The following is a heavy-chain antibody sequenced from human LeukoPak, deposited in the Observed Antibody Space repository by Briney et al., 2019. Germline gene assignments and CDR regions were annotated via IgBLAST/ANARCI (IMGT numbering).Heavy chain of an antibody. D-gene: IGHD6-19*01. CDR3: ARHGSGWSFDY. V-gene: IGHV4-59*08. Sequence: PSETLSLTCTVSGGSISGYYGSWIWQPPGKGLEWIGYISYSGSTNYNPSLKSRVSISVDTSKNQFSLNLNSVTAADTAVFYCARHGSGWSFDYWGQGTLVTVSS. CDR2: ISYSGST. J-gene: IGHJ4*02. CDR1: GGSISGYY.